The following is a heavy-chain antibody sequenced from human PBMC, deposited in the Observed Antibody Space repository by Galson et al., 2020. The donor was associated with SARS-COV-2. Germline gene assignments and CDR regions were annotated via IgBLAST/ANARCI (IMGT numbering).Heavy chain of an antibody. J-gene: IGHJ6*02. CDR3: ARLRYDDILTGYIEDV. Sequence: ASVKVSCKASGYTFTDYYIHWVRQAPGQGLEWMGWVNPKSGGTKEAQKFQGRVTMTRDTYISTAYMELSRLRSDDTAVYYCARLRYDDILTGYIEDVWGQGTMVTVSS. CDR2: VNPKSGGT. D-gene: IGHD3-9*01. V-gene: IGHV1-2*02. CDR1: GYTFTDYY.